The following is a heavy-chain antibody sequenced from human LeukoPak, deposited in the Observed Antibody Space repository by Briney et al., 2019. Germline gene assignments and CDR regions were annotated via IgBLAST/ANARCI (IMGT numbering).Heavy chain of an antibody. CDR2: IYTSGST. D-gene: IGHD4-11*01. CDR1: GGSISSYY. CDR3: ARSTTTGSWNYFDY. V-gene: IGHV4-4*07. J-gene: IGHJ4*02. Sequence: SETLSLTCTVSGGSISSYYWGWIRQPAGKGLEWIGRIYTSGSTNYNPSLKSRVTMSVDTSKNQFSLKLSSVTAADTAVYYCARSTTTGSWNYFDYWGQGTLVTVSS.